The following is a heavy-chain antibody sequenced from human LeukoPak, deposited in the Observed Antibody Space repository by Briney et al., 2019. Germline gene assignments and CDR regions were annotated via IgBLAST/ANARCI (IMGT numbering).Heavy chain of an antibody. D-gene: IGHD3-16*01. V-gene: IGHV3-53*01. J-gene: IGHJ3*02. CDR3: ARALGAYAFDI. CDR1: GFTVSSNY. CDR2: IYSGGST. Sequence: GGSLRLSCAASGFTVSSNYMSWVRQAPGKGLEWVSVIYSGGSTYYADSVTGRFTISRDNSKNTLYLQMNSLRAEDTAVYYCARALGAYAFDIRGQGTMVTVSS.